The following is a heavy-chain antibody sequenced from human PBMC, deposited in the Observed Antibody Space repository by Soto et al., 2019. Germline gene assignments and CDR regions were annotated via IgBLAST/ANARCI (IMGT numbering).Heavy chain of an antibody. V-gene: IGHV3-33*01. CDR1: GFTFSSYG. Sequence: PGGSLRLSCAASGFTFSSYGMHWVRQAPGKGLEWVAVIWYDGSNKYYADSVKGRFTISRDNSKNTLYLQMNSLRAEDTAVYYCARDYYDSSGYLRWFDPWGQGTLVTVSS. D-gene: IGHD3-22*01. J-gene: IGHJ5*02. CDR3: ARDYYDSSGYLRWFDP. CDR2: IWYDGSNK.